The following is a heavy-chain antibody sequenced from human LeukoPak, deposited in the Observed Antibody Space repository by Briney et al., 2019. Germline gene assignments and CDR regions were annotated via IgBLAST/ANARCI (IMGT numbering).Heavy chain of an antibody. J-gene: IGHJ6*03. CDR3: ARSIVVVPAAKGGFSALNYYYYMDV. CDR1: GGSISSHY. CDR2: IHYSGST. V-gene: IGHV4-59*11. Sequence: SETLSLTCTVSGGSISSHYWSWIRQPPGKGLEWIGYIHYSGSTNYNPSLKSRVTISVDTSKNQFSLKLSSVTAADTAVYYCARSIVVVPAAKGGFSALNYYYYMDVWGKGTTVTVSS. D-gene: IGHD2-2*01.